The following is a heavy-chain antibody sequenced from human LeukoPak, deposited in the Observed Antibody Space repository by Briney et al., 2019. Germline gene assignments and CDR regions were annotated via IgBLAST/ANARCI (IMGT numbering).Heavy chain of an antibody. Sequence: ASVKVSCKASGYTFTSYYMHWVRQAPGQGLEWMGIINPSGGSTSYAQKFQGRVTMTRDMSTSTVYMELGSLRCEETAVYYCARDFQQLVPFDYWGQGTLVTVSS. CDR2: INPSGGST. CDR1: GYTFTSYY. CDR3: ARDFQQLVPFDY. D-gene: IGHD6-13*01. V-gene: IGHV1-46*01. J-gene: IGHJ4*02.